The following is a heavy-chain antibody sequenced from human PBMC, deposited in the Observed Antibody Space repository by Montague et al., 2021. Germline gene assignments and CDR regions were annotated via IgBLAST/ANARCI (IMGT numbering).Heavy chain of an antibody. J-gene: IGHJ4*02. V-gene: IGHV3-33*01. CDR3: ARDFRVGTYFDY. CDR2: VGHDGNYE. Sequence: SLRLSCAASGFSFNVYGMHWVRPAPGKGLEWVAVVGHDGNYEKYADSVRGRFIVSRDNSRTTLYLQLNRLRAEDTAVYYCARDFRVGTYFDYLGQGTLVTVSS. D-gene: IGHD1-26*01. CDR1: GFSFNVYG.